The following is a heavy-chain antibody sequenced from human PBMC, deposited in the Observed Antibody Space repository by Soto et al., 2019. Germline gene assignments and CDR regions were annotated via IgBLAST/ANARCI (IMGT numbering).Heavy chain of an antibody. CDR1: GGSFSGYY. Sequence: QVQLQQWGAGLLKPSETLSLTCAVYGGSFSGYYWSWIRQPPGKGLEWIGEINHSGSTNYNPSLKSRVTISVDTSKNQFSLKLSSVTAADTAVYYCARGVGVGATRAWFGPWGQGTLVTVSS. V-gene: IGHV4-34*01. J-gene: IGHJ5*02. CDR2: INHSGST. CDR3: ARGVGVGATRAWFGP. D-gene: IGHD1-26*01.